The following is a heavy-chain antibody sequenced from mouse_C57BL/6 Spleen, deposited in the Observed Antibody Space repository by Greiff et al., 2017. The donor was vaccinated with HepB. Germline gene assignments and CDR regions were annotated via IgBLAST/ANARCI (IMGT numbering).Heavy chain of an antibody. CDR1: GYTFTSYW. CDR3: ARWGSSGCFAD. Sequence: QVQLLQPGAELVMPGASVKLSCKASGYTFTSYWMPWVKQRPGQGLEWIGEIDPSDSYTNYNHKFKGKSTLTVDKSSSTAYMQLGSLTSEDSAVYDCARWGSSGCFADWGQGTLVTVSA. V-gene: IGHV1-69*01. D-gene: IGHD3-2*02. J-gene: IGHJ3*01. CDR2: IDPSDSYT.